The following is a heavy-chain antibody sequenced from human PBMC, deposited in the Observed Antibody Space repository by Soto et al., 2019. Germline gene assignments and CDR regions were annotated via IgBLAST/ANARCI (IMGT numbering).Heavy chain of an antibody. CDR2: IIPIFGTA. Sequence: GASVKVSCKASGGTFSSYAISCVRQAPGQGLEWMGGIIPIFGTANYAQKFQGRVTITADESTSTAYMELSSLRSEDTAVYYCARSQITMIVVAIRAFDIWGQGTMVTVS. CDR3: ARSQITMIVVAIRAFDI. CDR1: GGTFSSYA. V-gene: IGHV1-69*13. J-gene: IGHJ3*02. D-gene: IGHD3-22*01.